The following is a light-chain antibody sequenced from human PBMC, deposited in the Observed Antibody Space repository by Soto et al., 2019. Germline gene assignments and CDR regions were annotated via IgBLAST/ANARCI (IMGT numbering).Light chain of an antibody. Sequence: DIQMTQSPSSLSESVGDRVTITCRASQTIRYSLNWYQQKPGKAPKVLIYDASTLQSGVPPRFSGSGSGTDFALTISSLQPEDFATYDCHRNDGSRTWTFGQGTRVEAK. J-gene: IGKJ1*01. CDR1: QTIRYS. V-gene: IGKV1-39*01. CDR2: DAS. CDR3: HRNDGSRTWT.